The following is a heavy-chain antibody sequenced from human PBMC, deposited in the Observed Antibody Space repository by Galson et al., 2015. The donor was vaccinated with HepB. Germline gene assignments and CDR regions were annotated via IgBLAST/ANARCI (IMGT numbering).Heavy chain of an antibody. CDR3: ARVPRGIAAAGSTPFDY. CDR2: INPSGGST. Sequence: QSGAEVKKPGESLKISCKASGYTFTSYYMHWVRQAPGQGLEWMGIINPSGGSTSYAQKFQGRVTMTRDTSTSTVYMELSSLRSEDTAVYYCARVPRGIAAAGSTPFDYWGQGTLVTVSS. D-gene: IGHD6-13*01. V-gene: IGHV1-46*03. J-gene: IGHJ4*02. CDR1: GYTFTSYY.